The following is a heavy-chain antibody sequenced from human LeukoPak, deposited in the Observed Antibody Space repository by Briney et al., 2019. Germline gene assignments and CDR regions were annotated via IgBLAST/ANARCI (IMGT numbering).Heavy chain of an antibody. J-gene: IGHJ4*02. D-gene: IGHD3-10*01. Sequence: PSETLSLTCTVSIDSISGFYWSWIRQPPGKGLEWIGYIYYSGSTNYNPSLKSRVTISLDTSKSQFSLKLTSVTAADTAVYYCARHYYIAERSGLAAWYFDYWGQGTLVPVSS. CDR3: ARHYYIAERSGLAAWYFDY. V-gene: IGHV4-59*08. CDR1: IDSISGFY. CDR2: IYYSGST.